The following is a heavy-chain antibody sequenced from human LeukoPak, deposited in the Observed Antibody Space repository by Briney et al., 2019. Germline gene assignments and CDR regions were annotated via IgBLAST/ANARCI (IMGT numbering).Heavy chain of an antibody. J-gene: IGHJ3*02. CDR3: APQSRPVIYSGSPGAFDI. V-gene: IGHV1-69*05. CDR1: GVTFSSYA. D-gene: IGHD1-26*01. CDR2: IIPIFGTA. Sequence: GASVKVSCKASGVTFSSYAISWVRQAPGQGLEWMGVIIPIFGTANYAQKFQGRVTITKDESTSTAYMDLSSLRSEDTAVYYCAPQSRPVIYSGSPGAFDIWGQGTLVTVSS.